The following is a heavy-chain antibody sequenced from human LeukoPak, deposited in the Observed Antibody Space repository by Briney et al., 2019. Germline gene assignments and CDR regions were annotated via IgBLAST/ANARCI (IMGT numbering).Heavy chain of an antibody. CDR3: ARGRGQQLVLTEFDY. J-gene: IGHJ4*02. V-gene: IGHV1-18*04. Sequence: ASVKVYCKASGYTFTGYYMHWVRQAPGQGLAWMRWISAYNGNTNYAQKLQGRVTMTTDTSTSTAYMELRSLRSDDTAVYYCARGRGQQLVLTEFDYWGQGTLVTVSS. D-gene: IGHD6-13*01. CDR1: GYTFTGYY. CDR2: ISAYNGNT.